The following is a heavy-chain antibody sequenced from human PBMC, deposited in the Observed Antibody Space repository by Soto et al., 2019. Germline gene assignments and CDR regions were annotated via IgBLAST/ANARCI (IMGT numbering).Heavy chain of an antibody. CDR2: ISNSAYTT. CDR3: AKSPNIDGCSKFDP. J-gene: IGHJ5*02. CDR1: GFDFGSFA. Sequence: EVQLLESGGGLVQPGGSLRLSCAASGFDFGSFAMSWVRQTPGKGLEWVSGISNSAYTTYYADSVKGRFTISRDNSLNKLYLQMNRLTADDTAFYYSAKSPNIDGCSKFDPWGQGTLVTVSS. V-gene: IGHV3-23*01. D-gene: IGHD3-10*02.